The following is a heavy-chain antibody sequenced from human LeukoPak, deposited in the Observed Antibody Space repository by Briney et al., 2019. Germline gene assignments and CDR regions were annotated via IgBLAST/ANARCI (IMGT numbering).Heavy chain of an antibody. Sequence: SETLSLTCTVSGGSISSGGYYWSWIRQPRGKGLEWIGYIYHSGSTYYNPSLKSRVTISVDRSKNQFSLKLSSVTAADTAVYYCARLVPAAYKTGSDYWGQGTLVTVSS. V-gene: IGHV4-30-2*01. CDR3: ARLVPAAYKTGSDY. D-gene: IGHD2-2*01. CDR2: IYHSGST. CDR1: GGSISSGGYY. J-gene: IGHJ4*02.